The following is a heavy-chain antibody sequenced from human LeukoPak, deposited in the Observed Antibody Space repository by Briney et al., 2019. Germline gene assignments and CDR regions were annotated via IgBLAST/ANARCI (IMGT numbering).Heavy chain of an antibody. CDR3: ATSSMADFDY. CDR1: GYTFTGYY. J-gene: IGHJ4*02. D-gene: IGHD2/OR15-2a*01. CDR2: INPNSGGT. V-gene: IGHV1-2*06. Sequence: VASVKVSCKASGYTFTGYYMHWVRQAPGQGLEWMGRINPNSGGTNYAQKFQGRVTMTEDTSTDTAYMELSSLRSEDTAVYYCATSSMADFDYWGQGTLVTVSS.